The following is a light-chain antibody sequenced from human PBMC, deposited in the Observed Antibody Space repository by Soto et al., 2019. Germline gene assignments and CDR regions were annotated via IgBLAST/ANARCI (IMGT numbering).Light chain of an antibody. CDR1: QSVSIN. J-gene: IGKJ5*01. CDR2: GAS. V-gene: IGKV3-15*01. Sequence: EIVMTQSPATLSVCPGERATLSCRASQSVSINLAWYQQKPGQAPRLLIYGASTRATGIPARFSGSGSGTDFTLTIDGLEPEDFVVYYCQQYGYSPITFGQGTRLEI. CDR3: QQYGYSPIT.